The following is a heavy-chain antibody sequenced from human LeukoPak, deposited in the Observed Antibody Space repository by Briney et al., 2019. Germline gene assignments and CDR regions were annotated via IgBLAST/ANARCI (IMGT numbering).Heavy chain of an antibody. CDR3: ARVGNGRSWDY. V-gene: IGHV3-48*02. CDR1: GFTFSSFT. D-gene: IGHD2-15*01. J-gene: IGHJ4*02. CDR2: ISLGNSTM. Sequence: GGSLRLSCEASGFTFSSFTMNWARQVPGKGLEWISYISLGNSTMFYADSVKGRFTISRDNAKNSLYMQMNSLRDDDTAVYYCARVGNGRSWDYWGQGTLVSVSS.